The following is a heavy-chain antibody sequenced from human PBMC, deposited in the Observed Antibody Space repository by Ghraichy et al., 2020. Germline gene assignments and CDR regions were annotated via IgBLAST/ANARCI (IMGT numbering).Heavy chain of an antibody. CDR3: AKDGASGDYFDY. CDR1: GFTFSSYG. CDR2: ISYDGSNK. V-gene: IGHV3-30*18. J-gene: IGHJ4*02. Sequence: GESLNISCAASGFTFSSYGMHWVRQAPGKGLEWVAVISYDGSNKYYADSVKGRFTISRDNSKNTLYLQMNSLRAEDTAVYYCAKDGASGDYFDYWGQGTLVTVSS. D-gene: IGHD3-10*01.